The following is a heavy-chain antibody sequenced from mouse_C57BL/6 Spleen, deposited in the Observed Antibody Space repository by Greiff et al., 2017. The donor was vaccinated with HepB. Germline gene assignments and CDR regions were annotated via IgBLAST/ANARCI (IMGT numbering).Heavy chain of an antibody. D-gene: IGHD1-1*01. CDR2: ISDGGSYT. CDR3: AREIYYGRGYFDY. CDR1: GFTFSSYA. Sequence: EVQGVESGGGLVKPGGSLKLSCAASGFTFSSYAMSWVRQTPEKRLEWVATISDGGSYTYYPDNVKGRFTISRDNAKNNLYLQMSHLKSEDTAMYYCAREIYYGRGYFDYWGQGTTLTVSS. V-gene: IGHV5-4*01. J-gene: IGHJ2*01.